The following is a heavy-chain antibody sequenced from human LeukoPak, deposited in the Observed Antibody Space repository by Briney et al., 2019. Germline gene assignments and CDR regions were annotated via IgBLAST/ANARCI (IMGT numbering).Heavy chain of an antibody. CDR1: GFTFSSYE. V-gene: IGHV3-48*03. Sequence: PGGSLRLSCAASGFTFSSYEMNWVRQAPGKGLEWVSYISSSGSTIYYADSVKGRFTISRDNAKNSLYLQMNSLRAEDTAVYYCARGHRPQRIAAAGTLWFDPWGQGTLVTVSS. D-gene: IGHD6-13*01. J-gene: IGHJ5*02. CDR3: ARGHRPQRIAAAGTLWFDP. CDR2: ISSSGSTI.